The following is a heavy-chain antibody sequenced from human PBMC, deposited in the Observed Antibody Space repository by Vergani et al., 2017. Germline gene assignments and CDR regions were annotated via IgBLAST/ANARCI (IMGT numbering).Heavy chain of an antibody. CDR1: VGSIRSNSYH. CDR2: IYYSGRT. Sequence: QLQLQKSGPGLLKPSDTRPLTCTVSVGSIRSNSYHWGGIPQPPGKGLEWFGSIYYSGRTYYNPSLNSRFTISVATSKNQCSLKLSSVTAADTAVYYCARHSITPNPFFYYYGMDFWGQGTTVTVSS. V-gene: IGHV4-39*01. CDR3: ARHSITPNPFFYYYGMDF. D-gene: IGHD1-14*01. J-gene: IGHJ6*02.